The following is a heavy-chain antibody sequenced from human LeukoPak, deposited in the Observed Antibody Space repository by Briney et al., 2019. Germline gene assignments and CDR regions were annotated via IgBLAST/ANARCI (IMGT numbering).Heavy chain of an antibody. V-gene: IGHV3-30*19. CDR1: GFTFSSYG. J-gene: IGHJ1*01. CDR2: ISYDGSNK. D-gene: IGHD6-13*01. Sequence: GGSLRLSCAASGFTFSSYGMHWVRQAPGKGLEWVAVISYDGSNKYYADSVKGRFTISRDNSKNTLYLQMNSLRAEDTAVYYCASDIAAAGPEYFQHWGQGTLVTVSS. CDR3: ASDIAAAGPEYFQH.